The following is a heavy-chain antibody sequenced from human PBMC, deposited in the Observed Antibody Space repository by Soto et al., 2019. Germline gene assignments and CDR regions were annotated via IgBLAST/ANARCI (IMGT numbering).Heavy chain of an antibody. Sequence: QVQLVESGGGVVQPGRSLRLSCAASGFTFSSYGMHWVRQAPGKGLEWVAVISYDGSNKYYADSVKGRFTISRDNSKNTLYLQMNSLRAEDTAVYYCAKERGVLGFGELFNGMDVWGQGTTVTVSS. J-gene: IGHJ6*02. CDR2: ISYDGSNK. CDR1: GFTFSSYG. CDR3: AKERGVLGFGELFNGMDV. D-gene: IGHD3-10*01. V-gene: IGHV3-30*18.